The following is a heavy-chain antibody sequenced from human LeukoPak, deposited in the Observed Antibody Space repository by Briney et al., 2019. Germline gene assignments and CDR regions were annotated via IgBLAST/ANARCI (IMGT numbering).Heavy chain of an antibody. CDR1: GYTFIAHY. CDR2: INPNSGDT. D-gene: IGHD3-22*01. J-gene: IGHJ3*02. V-gene: IGHV1-2*04. Sequence: ASVKFSCKASGYTFIAHYLHWVRQAPGQGLEWMGWINPNSGDTKYAQKFQGWVTMTRDTSISTAYMELSRLKSDDTAVYYCARGGYTDAFDIWGQGTMVTVSS. CDR3: ARGGYTDAFDI.